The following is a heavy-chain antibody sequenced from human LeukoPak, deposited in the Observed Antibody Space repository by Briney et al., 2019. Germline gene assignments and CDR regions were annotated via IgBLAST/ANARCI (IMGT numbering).Heavy chain of an antibody. V-gene: IGHV4-38-2*02. CDR1: GYSISSGYY. CDR2: IYHSGST. CDR3: ARDSGCGWPIDY. D-gene: IGHD6-19*01. J-gene: IGHJ4*02. Sequence: PSETLSLTCAVSGYSISSGYYWGWIRQPPGKGLEWIGSIYHSGSTYYNPSLKSRVTISVDTSKNQFSLKLSSVTAADTAVYYCARDSGCGWPIDYWGQGTLVTVSS.